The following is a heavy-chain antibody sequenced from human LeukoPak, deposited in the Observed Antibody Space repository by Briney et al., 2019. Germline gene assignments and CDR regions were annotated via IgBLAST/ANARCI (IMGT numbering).Heavy chain of an antibody. Sequence: SETLSLTCAVYGGSFSGYYWSWIRQPPGKGLEWIGEINHSGSTNYNPSLKSRVTISVDKSKNQFSLKLSSVTAADTAVYYCARDRYSSSSGYFDYWGQGTLVTVSS. V-gene: IGHV4-34*01. D-gene: IGHD6-6*01. CDR3: ARDRYSSSSGYFDY. CDR2: INHSGST. J-gene: IGHJ4*02. CDR1: GGSFSGYY.